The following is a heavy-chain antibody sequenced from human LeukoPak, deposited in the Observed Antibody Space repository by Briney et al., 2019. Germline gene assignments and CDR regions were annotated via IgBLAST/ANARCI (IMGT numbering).Heavy chain of an antibody. Sequence: SSETLSLTCTVSGGSISSGGYYWSWIRQHPGKGLEWIGYIYYSGSTYYNPSLKSRATISVDTSKNQFSLKLSSVTAADTAVYYCARGDLRYFDYWGQGTLVTVSS. V-gene: IGHV4-31*03. CDR1: GGSISSGGYY. CDR2: IYYSGST. CDR3: ARGDLRYFDY. J-gene: IGHJ4*02.